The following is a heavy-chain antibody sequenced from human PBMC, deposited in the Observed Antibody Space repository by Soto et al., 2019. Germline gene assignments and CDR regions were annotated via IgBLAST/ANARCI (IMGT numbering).Heavy chain of an antibody. V-gene: IGHV3-64*01. CDR1: GFTLSGYA. D-gene: IGHD6-6*01. Sequence: EVQLAESGGGLAQPGGSLRLSCAASGFTLSGYAMDWVRQAPGKGLEYVSGISSNGVGTYYANSVQGRFTISRDNSKNTVYLQMGSLRPEDMAXYXCAXRARPDFYYMDVWGKGTTVTVSS. J-gene: IGHJ6*03. CDR3: AXRARPDFYYMDV. CDR2: ISSNGVGT.